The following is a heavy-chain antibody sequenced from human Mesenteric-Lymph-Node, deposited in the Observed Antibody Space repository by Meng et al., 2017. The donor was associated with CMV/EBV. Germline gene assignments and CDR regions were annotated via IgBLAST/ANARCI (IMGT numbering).Heavy chain of an antibody. CDR2: INREGSHT. V-gene: IGHV3-74*01. CDR3: ARGGPGAFDI. D-gene: IGHD3-16*01. J-gene: IGHJ3*02. Sequence: GESLKISCAASGFTFNKHWMHWVRQVPGKGLVWVSYINREGSHTTYADSVTGRFTISRDNAKNTLYLQMNSLRAEDTADYYCARGGPGAFDIWGQGTMVTVSS. CDR1: GFTFNKHW.